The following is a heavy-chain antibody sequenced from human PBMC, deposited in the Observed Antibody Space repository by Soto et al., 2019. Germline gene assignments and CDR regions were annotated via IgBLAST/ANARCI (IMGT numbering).Heavy chain of an antibody. CDR3: ARVIHSYYYYDY. CDR2: INSDGSST. CDR1: GFTFSSYW. Sequence: GGSLRLSCAASGFTFSSYWMHWVRQAPGKGLVWVSRINSDGSSTSYADSVKGRFTISRDNAKNTLYLQMNSLRAEDTAVYYCARVIHSYYYYDYWGQGTLVTVSS. V-gene: IGHV3-74*01. D-gene: IGHD3-10*01. J-gene: IGHJ4*02.